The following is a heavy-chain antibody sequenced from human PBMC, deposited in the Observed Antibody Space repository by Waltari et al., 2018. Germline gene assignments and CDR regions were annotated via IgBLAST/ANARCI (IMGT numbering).Heavy chain of an antibody. CDR2: ISSSGSTI. Sequence: EVQLVESGGGLVQPGGSLRLSCAASGFTFSSYEMNWVRQAPGKGLEWVSYISSSGSTIYYADSVKGRFTISRDNAKNSLYLQMNSLRAEDTAVYYCAREDSGSTDHAFDIWGQGTMVTVSS. V-gene: IGHV3-48*03. D-gene: IGHD1-26*01. J-gene: IGHJ3*02. CDR1: GFTFSSYE. CDR3: AREDSGSTDHAFDI.